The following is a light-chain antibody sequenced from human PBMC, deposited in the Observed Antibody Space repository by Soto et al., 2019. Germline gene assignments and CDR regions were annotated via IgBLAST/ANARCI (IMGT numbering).Light chain of an antibody. J-gene: IGKJ5*01. V-gene: IGKV2-40*01. Sequence: DIVMTQTPLSLPVTPGEPASISCGSSQSLLDSDDGNTYLDWYLQKPGQSPQLLIYTVSYRASGVPDRFSGSGSGTDFTLEISRVETDDVGIYYCMQSTQLPPTFGQGTRLEIK. CDR1: QSLLDSDDGNTY. CDR2: TVS. CDR3: MQSTQLPPT.